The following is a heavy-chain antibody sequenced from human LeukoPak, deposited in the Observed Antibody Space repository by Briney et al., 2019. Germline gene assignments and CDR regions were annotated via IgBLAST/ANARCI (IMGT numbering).Heavy chain of an antibody. D-gene: IGHD2-2*01. CDR3: ARGGSYHRPFDY. Sequence: GGSLRLSCAASGFTFSSYAMNWIRQTPGKGLQWVSAINGGGRHTYYADFAKGRFTISRDNSRNTLYLQMNSLRAEDTALYYCARGGSYHRPFDYWGQGTLVTVSS. V-gene: IGHV3-23*01. CDR1: GFTFSSYA. J-gene: IGHJ4*02. CDR2: INGGGRHT.